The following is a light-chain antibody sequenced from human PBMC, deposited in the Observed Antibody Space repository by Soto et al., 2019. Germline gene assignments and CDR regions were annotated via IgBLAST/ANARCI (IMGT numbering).Light chain of an antibody. CDR3: HKYGISP. CDR1: QSVSSNY. J-gene: IGKJ4*01. V-gene: IGKV3-20*01. Sequence: EIVLTQSPGTLSLSPGERATLSCRASQSVSSNYLAWYQQKPGQAPRLLIYGASSRATGIPDRFSGSGSGTEFTLTLSRLEPEDFAVYYCHKYGISPFGGGTKVEIK. CDR2: GAS.